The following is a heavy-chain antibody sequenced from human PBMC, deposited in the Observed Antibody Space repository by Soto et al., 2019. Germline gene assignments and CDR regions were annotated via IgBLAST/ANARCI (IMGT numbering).Heavy chain of an antibody. CDR1: GFTFSSDA. J-gene: IGHJ3*02. CDR3: AKGGYCSGGSCYRGAAFDI. CDR2: ISGSGGST. Sequence: EVQLLESGGGLVQPGGSLRLSCAASGFTFSSDAMSWVRQAPGKGLEWVSAISGSGGSTYYADSVKGRFTISRDNSKNTLYLQMNSLRAEDTAVYYCAKGGYCSGGSCYRGAAFDIWGQGTMVTVSS. V-gene: IGHV3-23*01. D-gene: IGHD2-15*01.